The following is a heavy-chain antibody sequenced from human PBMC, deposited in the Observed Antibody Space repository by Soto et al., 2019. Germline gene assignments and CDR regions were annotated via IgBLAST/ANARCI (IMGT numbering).Heavy chain of an antibody. D-gene: IGHD3-10*01. Sequence: SVKVSCKASGGTFSDSVTSWVRQAPGQGLEWMGGIVPIFGKANLAEKFQDRVTITADESTSTAYMELSSLRSEDSAVYYCARGRDGSNYYFDYWGQGTLVTVSS. CDR2: IVPIFGKA. J-gene: IGHJ4*02. CDR1: GGTFSDSV. CDR3: ARGRDGSNYYFDY. V-gene: IGHV1-69*13.